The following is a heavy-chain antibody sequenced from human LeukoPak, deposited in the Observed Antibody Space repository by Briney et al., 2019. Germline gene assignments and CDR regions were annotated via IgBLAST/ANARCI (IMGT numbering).Heavy chain of an antibody. J-gene: IGHJ6*03. CDR2: IYPSGST. V-gene: IGHV4-38-2*02. CDR1: GYSISNGYY. Sequence: PSETLSLTCTVSGYSISNGYYWGWIRQPPGTGLEWIGSIYPSGSTFYNPSLKSRVTISVDTSKNQFSLRLGSVTAADTAVYYCARLADNKWGYYYYYMDVWGKGTTVTISS. CDR3: ARLADNKWGYYYYYMDV. D-gene: IGHD1-26*01.